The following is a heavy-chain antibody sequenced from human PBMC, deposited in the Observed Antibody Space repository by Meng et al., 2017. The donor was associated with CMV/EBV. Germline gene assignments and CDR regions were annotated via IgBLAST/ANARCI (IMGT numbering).Heavy chain of an antibody. J-gene: IGHJ6*02. D-gene: IGHD3-10*01. Sequence: LSLTCAASGFTFSNSNINWVRPAPGKGLEWVSSISSSSSYIYYADSVQGRFTISRDNAKNSLYLQMNSLRVEDTAVYYCARDGKKTLGLYMVRGVIGYYGMDVWGQGTTVTVSS. CDR3: ARDGKKTLGLYMVRGVIGYYGMDV. V-gene: IGHV3-21*01. CDR1: GFTFSNSN. CDR2: ISSSSSYI.